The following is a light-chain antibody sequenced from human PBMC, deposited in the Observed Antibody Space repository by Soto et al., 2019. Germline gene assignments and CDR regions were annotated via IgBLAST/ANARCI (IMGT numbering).Light chain of an antibody. V-gene: IGLV2-14*01. J-gene: IGLJ2*01. CDR3: SSYTSKSSLI. CDR2: EVR. Sequence: SVLTQPASVSGSPGQSITIPCAGTMRDVGAYNLVSWYQQHPGRAPQLIIYEVRNRPSGISFRFSGSKSGNTASLTISGLQAEDEADYYCSSYTSKSSLIFGGGTKVTVL. CDR1: MRDVGAYNL.